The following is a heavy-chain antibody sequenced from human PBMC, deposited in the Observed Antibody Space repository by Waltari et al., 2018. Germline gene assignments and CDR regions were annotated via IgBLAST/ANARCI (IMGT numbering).Heavy chain of an antibody. J-gene: IGHJ5*02. Sequence: QVQLQESGPGLVKPSETLSLTCAVSGYSISSGYYWGWIRQPPGKGLEWIGSIYHSGSTYYNPSLKSRVTIPVDTSKNQFSLKLSSVTAADTAVYYCARSPAYSSSSWFDPWGQGTLVTVSS. CDR2: IYHSGST. CDR3: ARSPAYSSSSWFDP. CDR1: GYSISSGYY. V-gene: IGHV4-38-2*01. D-gene: IGHD6-6*01.